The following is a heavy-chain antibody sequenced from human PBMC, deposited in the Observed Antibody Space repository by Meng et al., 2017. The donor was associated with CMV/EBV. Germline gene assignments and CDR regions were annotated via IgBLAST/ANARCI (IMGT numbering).Heavy chain of an antibody. V-gene: IGHV1-8*03. CDR2: MNPNRGNT. J-gene: IGHJ5*02. D-gene: IGHD3-3*01. CDR1: GYTFTSYV. Sequence: ASVKVSCKASGYTFTSYVINWLRPATGQGLAWMGWMNPNRGNTGYAQKVQGRVTITRNSSISTAYVELSSLRSEDTGVYYGARVGIYYDLWSGSPTGGWFDPWGQGTLVTVSS. CDR3: ARVGIYYDLWSGSPTGGWFDP.